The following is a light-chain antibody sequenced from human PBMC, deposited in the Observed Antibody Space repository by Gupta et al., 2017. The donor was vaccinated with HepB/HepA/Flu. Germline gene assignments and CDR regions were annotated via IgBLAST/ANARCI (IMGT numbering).Light chain of an antibody. CDR1: QSVSST. CDR2: GAS. Sequence: EIVMTQSPATLSVSPGERATLSCRVSQSVSSTFAWYQQKPGQAPRLLIYGASTRATGIPARCSGSGSGTEFTLTISSLQSEDFAVYYCQQYNNWPPWTFGQGTKVEIK. CDR3: QQYNNWPPWT. J-gene: IGKJ1*01. V-gene: IGKV3-15*01.